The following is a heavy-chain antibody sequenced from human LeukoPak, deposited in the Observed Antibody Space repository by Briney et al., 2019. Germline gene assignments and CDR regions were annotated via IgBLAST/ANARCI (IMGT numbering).Heavy chain of an antibody. J-gene: IGHJ6*03. Sequence: SVKVSCKASGGTFSSYAMSWVRQAPGQGLEWMGWIIPIFGTANYAQKFQGRVTITTDESTSTAYMELSSLRSEDTAVYYCASGSSSSWSHYYYYYYMNVWGKGTTVTVSS. D-gene: IGHD6-13*01. CDR2: IIPIFGTA. CDR1: GGTFSSYA. CDR3: ASGSSSSWSHYYYYYYMNV. V-gene: IGHV1-69*05.